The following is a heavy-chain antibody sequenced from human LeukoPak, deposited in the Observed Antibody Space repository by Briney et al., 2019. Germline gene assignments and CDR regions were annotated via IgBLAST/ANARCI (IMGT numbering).Heavy chain of an antibody. D-gene: IGHD6-13*01. V-gene: IGHV4-34*01. J-gene: IGHJ4*02. CDR2: INHSGST. CDR1: GGSFSGYY. CDR3: ARSAGTGSDY. Sequence: SETLSLTCAVHGGSFSGYYWSWIRQPPGKGLEWIGEINHSGSTNYNPSLKSRVTISVDTSKNQFSLKLSSVTAADTAVYYCARSAGTGSDYWGQGTLVTVSS.